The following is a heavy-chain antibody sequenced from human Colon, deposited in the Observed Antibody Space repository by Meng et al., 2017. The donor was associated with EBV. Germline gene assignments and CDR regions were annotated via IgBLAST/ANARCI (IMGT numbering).Heavy chain of an antibody. CDR3: ARVWQSLTAFFDS. Sequence: VRLQESGPGLVMPSGTLALTCAVSGGSISSSHWWTWVRQPPGKGLEWIGEVYHTGSNKYNPSLKSRLTISVDKSKNQFSLNLTSVTAADTAVYYCARVWQSLTAFFDSWGQGTLVTVSS. V-gene: IGHV4-4*02. CDR1: GGSISSSHW. D-gene: IGHD2-21*01. J-gene: IGHJ4*02. CDR2: VYHTGSN.